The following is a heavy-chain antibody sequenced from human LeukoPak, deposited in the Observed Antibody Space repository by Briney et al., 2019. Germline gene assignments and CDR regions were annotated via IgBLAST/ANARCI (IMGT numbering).Heavy chain of an antibody. CDR1: GFTFRNYW. V-gene: IGHV3-7*01. Sequence: GGSLRLSCEASGFTFRNYWMIWVRQAPGKGLERVANIKEDGSETYYADSVKGRFTISRDNSKNTLYLQMNSLRAEDTAVYYCARALYYDSSGYIDYWGQGTLVTVSS. CDR2: IKEDGSET. CDR3: ARALYYDSSGYIDY. J-gene: IGHJ4*02. D-gene: IGHD3-22*01.